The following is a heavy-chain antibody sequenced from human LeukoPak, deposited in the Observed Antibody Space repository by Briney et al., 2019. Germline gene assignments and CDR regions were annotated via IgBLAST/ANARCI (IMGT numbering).Heavy chain of an antibody. J-gene: IGHJ6*03. CDR2: IWYDGSNK. CDR1: GFTFSSYG. Sequence: PGGSLRLSCAASGFTFSSYGMHWVRQAPGKGLEWVAVIWYDGSNKYYADSVKGRFTISRDNSTNTLYLQMNSLRAEDTAVYYCAKGGVVPADMDVWGKGTTVTVSS. V-gene: IGHV3-33*06. CDR3: AKGGVVPADMDV. D-gene: IGHD2-2*01.